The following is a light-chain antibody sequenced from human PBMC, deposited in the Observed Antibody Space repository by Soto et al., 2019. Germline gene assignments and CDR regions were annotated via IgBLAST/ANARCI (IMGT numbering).Light chain of an antibody. J-gene: IGKJ4*01. Sequence: DIQLTQSPSFLSASVGDRVTITCRASQGISNYLAWYQRKPGKAPKLLIYTASTLQSGVPSRFSGSGPGTEFTLPIGGLQPEDFATYYCQQLNSYPLTFGGGPKVEI. CDR3: QQLNSYPLT. V-gene: IGKV1-9*01. CDR2: TAS. CDR1: QGISNY.